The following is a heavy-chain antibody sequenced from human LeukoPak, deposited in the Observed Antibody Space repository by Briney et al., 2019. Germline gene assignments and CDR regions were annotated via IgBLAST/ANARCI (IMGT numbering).Heavy chain of an antibody. CDR1: GFTFSSYA. J-gene: IGHJ2*01. D-gene: IGHD6-13*01. Sequence: GGSLRLSCAASGFTFSSYAMSWVRQAPGKGLEWVSAISGSGGSTYYADSVKGRFTISRDNSKNTLYLQMNSLRAEDTAVYYCAKDRFVSSSWYGYFDLWGRGTLVTVSS. CDR3: AKDRFVSSSWYGYFDL. CDR2: ISGSGGST. V-gene: IGHV3-23*01.